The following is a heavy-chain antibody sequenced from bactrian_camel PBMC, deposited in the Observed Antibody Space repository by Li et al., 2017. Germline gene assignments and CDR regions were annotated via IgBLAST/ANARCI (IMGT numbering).Heavy chain of an antibody. CDR1: GLTINTNN. V-gene: IGHV3S40*01. Sequence: VQLVESGGDLVQPGGSLRLSCAASGLTINTNNMRWVRQAPGKGLEYVSTINTSGGTTYVDSVKGRFTISRDLAKNTVYLQMGSLKPEDTAVYYCVRGGGGTIQIAGRYWGQGTQVTVS. CDR3: VRGGGGTIQIAGRY. D-gene: IGHD2*01. CDR2: INTSGGT. J-gene: IGHJ4*01.